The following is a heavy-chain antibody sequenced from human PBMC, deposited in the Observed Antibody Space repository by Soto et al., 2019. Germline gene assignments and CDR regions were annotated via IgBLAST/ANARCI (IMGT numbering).Heavy chain of an antibody. J-gene: IGHJ4*02. V-gene: IGHV3-33*01. CDR2: IWYDGGKK. CDR3: ARAPFTIYDTSGYYDY. Sequence: GGSLRLSCAASGFTFSSSGMHWVRQAQGKGLEWVAIIWYDGGKKYYADSVKGRFTISRDNSKNTVYLQMNSLRAEDTAVYYCARAPFTIYDTSGYYDYWGQGTLVTVSS. D-gene: IGHD3-22*01. CDR1: GFTFSSSG.